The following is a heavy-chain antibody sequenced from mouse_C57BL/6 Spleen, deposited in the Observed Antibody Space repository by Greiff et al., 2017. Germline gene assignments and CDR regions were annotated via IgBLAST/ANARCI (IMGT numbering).Heavy chain of an antibody. CDR3: ARGGNYRAMDY. J-gene: IGHJ4*01. V-gene: IGHV1-69*01. CDR1: GYTFTSYW. D-gene: IGHD2-12*01. Sequence: VQLQQPGAELVMPGASVKLSCKASGYTFTSYWMHWVKQRPGQGLEWIGEIDPSDSYTNYNQKFKGKSTLTVDKSSSTAYMQLSSLTSEDSAVYYCARGGNYRAMDYWGQGTSVTVSS. CDR2: IDPSDSYT.